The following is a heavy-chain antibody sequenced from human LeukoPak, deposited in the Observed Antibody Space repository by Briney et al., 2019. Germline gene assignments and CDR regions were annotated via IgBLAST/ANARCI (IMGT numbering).Heavy chain of an antibody. CDR2: IYYSGST. Sequence: PXXTLSLTCTVSGGSISSSSYYWGWIRQPPGKGLEWIGYIYYSGSTYYNPSLKSRVTISVDTSKNQFSLKLSSVTAADTAVYYCAQARWILFNFDYWGQGTLVTVSS. J-gene: IGHJ4*02. CDR1: GGSISSSSYY. D-gene: IGHD5-24*01. CDR3: AQARWILFNFDY. V-gene: IGHV4-30-4*08.